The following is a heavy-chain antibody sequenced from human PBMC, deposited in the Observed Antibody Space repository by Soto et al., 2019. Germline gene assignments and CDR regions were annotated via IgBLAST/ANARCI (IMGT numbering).Heavy chain of an antibody. J-gene: IGHJ6*02. V-gene: IGHV3-21*01. CDR3: AREGDGVAAARTEV. CDR2: ISSSSSYI. CDR1: GFTFSSYS. D-gene: IGHD6-13*01. Sequence: VRSLRFSCAASGFTFSSYSMNWVRQAPGKGLEWVSSISSSSSYIYYEDSVKGRFTISRENAKNSLYLQMNSLRAEDTAVYYCAREGDGVAAARTEVWGQAATLTV.